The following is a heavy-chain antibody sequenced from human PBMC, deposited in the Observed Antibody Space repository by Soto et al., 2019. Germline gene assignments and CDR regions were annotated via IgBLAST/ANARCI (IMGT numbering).Heavy chain of an antibody. J-gene: IGHJ5*02. CDR1: GGSISSGGYY. D-gene: IGHD3-3*01. CDR2: IYYSGTT. CDR3: ARSVFP. V-gene: IGHV4-31*03. Sequence: QVQLQESGPGLVKPSQTLSLTCTVSGGSISSGGYYWSWIRQHPGKGLEWIGYIYYSGTTYYNPSLNRRVTTSLDTSKNQFSLKLSSVTAAGTALYYCARSVFPWGQGTLVTVSS.